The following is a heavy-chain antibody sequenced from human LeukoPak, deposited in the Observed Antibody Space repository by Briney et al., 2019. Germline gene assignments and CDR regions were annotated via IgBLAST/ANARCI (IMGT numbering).Heavy chain of an antibody. V-gene: IGHV4-38-2*02. CDR1: GYSINSGYY. CDR2: IYHSGST. J-gene: IGHJ4*02. CDR3: ARVLKGRAPFDY. Sequence: SETLSLTCTVSGYSINSGYYWGWIRQPPGKGLEWIGSIYHSGSTYYNPSLKSRVTISVDTSKNQFSLKLSSVTAADTAVYYCARVLKGRAPFDYWGQGTLVTVPS.